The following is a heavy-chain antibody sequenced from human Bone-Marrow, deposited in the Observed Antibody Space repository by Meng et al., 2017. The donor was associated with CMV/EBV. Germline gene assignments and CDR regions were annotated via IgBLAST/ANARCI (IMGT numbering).Heavy chain of an antibody. CDR3: ARGGNFLTWGMDV. Sequence: GGSLRLSCAASGFTFSSYAMYWVRQAPGKGPEWVAVISYDGSNKYYADSVKGRFTISRDNSKNTLYLQMNSLRAEDTAVYYCARGGNFLTWGMDVWGQGTTVTVSS. V-gene: IGHV3-30*04. CDR1: GFTFSSYA. J-gene: IGHJ6*01. CDR2: ISYDGSNK. D-gene: IGHD3-9*01.